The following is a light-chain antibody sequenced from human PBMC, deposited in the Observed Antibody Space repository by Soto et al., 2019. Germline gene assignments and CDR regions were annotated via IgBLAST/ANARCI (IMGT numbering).Light chain of an antibody. CDR2: GAS. J-gene: IGKJ4*01. V-gene: IGKV3D-15*01. CDR1: QSVNIN. Sequence: EIVMTQSPVTLSASPGERVTLSCRASQSVNINLAWYQQRPGQAPRVLIYGASNRASGIPDRFSGSGSGTDFTLTISSLEPDAFALYYCQQYKDWPPLTFGGGTRVEIK. CDR3: QQYKDWPPLT.